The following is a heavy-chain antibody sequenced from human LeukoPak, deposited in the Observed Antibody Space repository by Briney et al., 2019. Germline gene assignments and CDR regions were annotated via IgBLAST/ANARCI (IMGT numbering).Heavy chain of an antibody. J-gene: IGHJ4*02. V-gene: IGHV4-39*07. D-gene: IGHD3-10*01. CDR2: IYYSGST. CDR1: GGSISSSNYY. Sequence: KSSETLSLTCTVSGGSISSSNYYWGWIRQPPGKGLEWIGSIYYSGSTNYNPSLKSRVTISVDTSKNQFSLKLSSVTAADTAVYYCARVDYYGSGPDYWGQGTLVTVSS. CDR3: ARVDYYGSGPDY.